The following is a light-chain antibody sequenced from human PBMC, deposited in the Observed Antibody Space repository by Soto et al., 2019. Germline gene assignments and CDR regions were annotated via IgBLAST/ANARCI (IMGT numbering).Light chain of an antibody. V-gene: IGKV3-20*01. CDR1: QSVSSSY. J-gene: IGKJ1*01. Sequence: EILLTQSPCTLSSSPGERATLSCRASQSVSSSYLAWYQQKPGQPPRLLIYGASSRATGIPDRFSGSGSGTDFTLTINRLEPEDFAVYYCQQYGSSPQTFGQGTKVDIK. CDR3: QQYGSSPQT. CDR2: GAS.